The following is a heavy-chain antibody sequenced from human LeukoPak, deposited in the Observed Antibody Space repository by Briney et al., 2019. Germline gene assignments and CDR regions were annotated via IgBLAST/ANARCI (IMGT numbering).Heavy chain of an antibody. Sequence: ASVKVSCKVSGYTLTELSMHWVRQAPGKGLEWMGGFDPEDGETIYAQKFQGRVTMTEDTSTDTAYMELRSLRSDDTAVYYCARDLPYDFWSSYYYYYGMDVWGQGTTVTVSS. CDR1: GYTLTELS. CDR3: ARDLPYDFWSSYYYYYGMDV. V-gene: IGHV1-24*01. CDR2: FDPEDGET. J-gene: IGHJ6*02. D-gene: IGHD3-3*01.